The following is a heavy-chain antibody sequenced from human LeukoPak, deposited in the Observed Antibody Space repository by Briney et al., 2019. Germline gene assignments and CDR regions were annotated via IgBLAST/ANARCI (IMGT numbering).Heavy chain of an antibody. CDR1: GFTFSSYG. J-gene: IGHJ6*02. Sequence: PGGSLRLSCAASGFTFSSYGMHWVRRAPGKGLEWVAVLSYDGSNEYYADSVKGRFTISRDNSKNTVYLQMNSVRAEDTAVYYCAKDHYGDFFRGMDVWGQGTTVTVSS. CDR2: LSYDGSNE. D-gene: IGHD4-17*01. CDR3: AKDHYGDFFRGMDV. V-gene: IGHV3-30*18.